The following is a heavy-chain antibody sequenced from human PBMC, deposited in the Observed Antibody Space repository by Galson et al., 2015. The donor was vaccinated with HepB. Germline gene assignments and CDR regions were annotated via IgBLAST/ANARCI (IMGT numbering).Heavy chain of an antibody. CDR1: GYTLTELS. Sequence: SVKVSCKVSGYTLTELSMHWVRQAPGKGLEWMGGFDPEDGETIYAQKFQGRVTMTEDTSTDTAYMELSSLRSEDTAVYYCATAELRFLEWLFGHYYGMDVWGQGTTVTVS. V-gene: IGHV1-24*01. CDR3: ATAELRFLEWLFGHYYGMDV. CDR2: FDPEDGET. J-gene: IGHJ6*02. D-gene: IGHD3-3*01.